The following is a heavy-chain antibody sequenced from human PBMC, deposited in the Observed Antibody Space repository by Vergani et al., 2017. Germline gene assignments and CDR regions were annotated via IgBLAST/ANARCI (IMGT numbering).Heavy chain of an antibody. Sequence: DVHLLESGGGLVQPGGSLRLSCAASGFTFSSYAMSWVRQAPGKGLEWVSAISGSGGSTYYADSVKGRFTISRDNSKNTLYLQMNSLRAEDTAVYYCAKDFGHYGSGSRFQHWGQGTLVTVSS. CDR1: GFTFSSYA. V-gene: IGHV3-23*01. CDR3: AKDFGHYGSGSRFQH. J-gene: IGHJ1*01. CDR2: ISGSGGST. D-gene: IGHD3-10*01.